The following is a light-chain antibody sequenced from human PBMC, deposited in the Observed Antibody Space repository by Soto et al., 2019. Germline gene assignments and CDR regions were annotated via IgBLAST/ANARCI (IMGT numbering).Light chain of an antibody. J-gene: IGLJ2*01. CDR3: SSYTSSSTVV. CDR1: SSDVGGYNY. Sequence: QSALTQPASVSGSPGQSITISCTGTSSDVGGYNYVSWYQQHPSKAPKLMIYDVSNRPSGVSNRFSGSKSGNTASLTISGLQAEDEADYYCSSYTSSSTVVFGGVTKVTVL. CDR2: DVS. V-gene: IGLV2-14*01.